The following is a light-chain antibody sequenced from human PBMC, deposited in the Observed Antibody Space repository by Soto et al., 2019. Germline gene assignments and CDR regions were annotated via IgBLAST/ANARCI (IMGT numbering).Light chain of an antibody. CDR1: SSDVGAYDF. CDR3: SSHTSSNTRV. J-gene: IGLJ1*01. CDR2: EVS. V-gene: IGLV2-14*03. Sequence: QSALTQPASVSGSPGQSIAISCTGTSSDVGAYDFVSWYQQHPDKAPKLLIYEVSNRPSGVSDRFSGSKSVNTATLTISGLQDEDEDDYYCSSHTSSNTRVFGTGTKLTVL.